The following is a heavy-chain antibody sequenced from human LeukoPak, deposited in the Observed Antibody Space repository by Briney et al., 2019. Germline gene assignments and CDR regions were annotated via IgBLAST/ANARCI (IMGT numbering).Heavy chain of an antibody. CDR1: GFTFSSYE. CDR2: ISSSGSTI. V-gene: IGHV3-48*03. Sequence: GGSLRLACAASGFTFSSYEMNWVRQAPGKGLEWVSYISSSGSTIYYADSVKGRFTISRDNAKNSLYLQMNSLRAEDTAVYYCAILAAAGTADYWGQGTLVTVSS. D-gene: IGHD6-13*01. CDR3: AILAAAGTADY. J-gene: IGHJ4*02.